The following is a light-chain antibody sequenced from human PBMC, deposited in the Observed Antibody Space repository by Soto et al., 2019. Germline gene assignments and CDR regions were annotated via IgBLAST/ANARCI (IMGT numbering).Light chain of an antibody. CDR3: SSYTSSSTLFYV. J-gene: IGLJ1*01. V-gene: IGLV2-14*01. CDR2: DVS. CDR1: SSDVGGYNY. Sequence: QSVLTQPASVSGSPGQSITISRTGTSSDVGGYNYVSWYQQHPGKAPKLMIYDVSNRPSGVSNRFSGSKSGNTASLTISGLQAEDEADYYCSSYTSSSTLFYVFGSGSKLTLL.